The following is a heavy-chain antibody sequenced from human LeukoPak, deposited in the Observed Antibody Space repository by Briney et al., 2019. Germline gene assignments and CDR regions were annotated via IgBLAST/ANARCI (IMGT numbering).Heavy chain of an antibody. J-gene: IGHJ4*02. Sequence: ASVKVSCKVSGYTLTELSMHWVRQAPGKGLEWMGGFDPEDGETIYAQKSQGRVTMTEDTSTDTAYMELSSLRSEDTAVYYCATAFKGLAAMQYYFDYWGQGTLVTVSS. CDR3: ATAFKGLAAMQYYFDY. V-gene: IGHV1-24*01. CDR1: GYTLTELS. CDR2: FDPEDGET. D-gene: IGHD2-2*01.